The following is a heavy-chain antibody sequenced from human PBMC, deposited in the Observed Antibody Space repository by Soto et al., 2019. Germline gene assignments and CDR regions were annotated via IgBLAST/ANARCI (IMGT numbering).Heavy chain of an antibody. CDR3: ARGGHWLLTDADYYYYYMDV. CDR1: GYTFTSYD. V-gene: IGHV1-8*01. Sequence: ASVKVSCKASGYTFTSYDINWVRQATGQGLEWMGWMNPNSGNTGYAQKFQGRVTMTRNTSISTAYMELSSLRSEETAVYYCARGGHWLLTDADYYYYYMDVWGKGTTVTVSS. D-gene: IGHD6-19*01. J-gene: IGHJ6*03. CDR2: MNPNSGNT.